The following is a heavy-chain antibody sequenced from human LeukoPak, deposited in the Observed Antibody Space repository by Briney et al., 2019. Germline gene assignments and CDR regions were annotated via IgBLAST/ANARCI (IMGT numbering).Heavy chain of an antibody. CDR3: ARADTASDY. Sequence: GGSLRLSCAVSGFTFSTYGMNWARQAPGKGLEWVSFISPSSNYIYYADSVKGRFTISRDNAKNSLYLQMNSLRVEDTAVYHCARADTASDYWGQGTLVIVSS. CDR2: ISPSSNYI. J-gene: IGHJ4*02. D-gene: IGHD5-18*01. V-gene: IGHV3-21*01. CDR1: GFTFSTYG.